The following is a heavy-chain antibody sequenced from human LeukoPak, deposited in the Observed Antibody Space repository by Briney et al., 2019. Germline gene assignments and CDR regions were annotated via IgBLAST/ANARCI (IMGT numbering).Heavy chain of an antibody. CDR2: INHSGST. Sequence: GSLRLSCAASGFTVSSNYMSWIRQPPGKGLEWIGEINHSGSTNYNPSLKSRVTISVDTSKNQFSLKLSSVTAADTAVYYCARWILTGYYRPSGFDYWGQGTLVTVSS. CDR3: ARWILTGYYRPSGFDY. CDR1: GFTVSSNY. V-gene: IGHV4-34*01. J-gene: IGHJ4*02. D-gene: IGHD3-9*01.